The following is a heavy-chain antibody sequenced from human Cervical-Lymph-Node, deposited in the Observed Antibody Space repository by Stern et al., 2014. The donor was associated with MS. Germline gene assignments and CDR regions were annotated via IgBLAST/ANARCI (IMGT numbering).Heavy chain of an antibody. V-gene: IGHV1-2*06. CDR2: INPNSGGT. CDR1: GYTFTGYY. D-gene: IGHD6-19*01. Sequence: VQLVESGAEVKKPGASVKVSCKASGYTFTGYYMHWVRQAPGQGLEWMGRINPNSGGTNYAQKFPGRVNMTRDTSISTAYMELSRLRSDDTAVYYCAKEAAMAVAGTGVDYWGQGTLVTVSS. J-gene: IGHJ4*02. CDR3: AKEAAMAVAGTGVDY.